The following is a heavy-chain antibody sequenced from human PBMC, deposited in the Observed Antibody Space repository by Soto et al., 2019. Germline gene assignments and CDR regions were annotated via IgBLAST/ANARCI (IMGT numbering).Heavy chain of an antibody. CDR3: ARRIAAAGTSYYYYGMDV. Sequence: ASVKVSCKASGYTFSSYAMHCARQAPGQRLEWMGWINAGNGDTKYSQKLQGRVTMTTDTSTSTAYMELRSLRADDTAVYYCARRIAAAGTSYYYYGMDVWGQGTTVTVSS. J-gene: IGHJ6*02. D-gene: IGHD6-13*01. CDR1: GYTFSSYA. V-gene: IGHV1-3*01. CDR2: INAGNGDT.